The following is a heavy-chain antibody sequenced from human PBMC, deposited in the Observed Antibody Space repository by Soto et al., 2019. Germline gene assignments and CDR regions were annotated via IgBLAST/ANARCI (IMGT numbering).Heavy chain of an antibody. J-gene: IGHJ4*02. Sequence: SETLSLTCTVSGGSISSYYWSWIRQPPGKGLEWIGYIYYSGSTNYNPSLKSRVTISVDTSKNQFSLKLSSVTAADTAVYYCARENYGDYLDYWGQGTLVTVSS. CDR3: ARENYGDYLDY. CDR2: IYYSGST. D-gene: IGHD4-17*01. CDR1: GGSISSYY. V-gene: IGHV4-59*01.